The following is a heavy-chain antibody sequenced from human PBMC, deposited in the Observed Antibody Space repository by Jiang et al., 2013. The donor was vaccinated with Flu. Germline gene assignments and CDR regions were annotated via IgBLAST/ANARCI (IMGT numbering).Heavy chain of an antibody. J-gene: IGHJ4*02. D-gene: IGHD4-17*01. V-gene: IGHV1-2*04. CDR1: GYTFTGYY. CDR2: INPNSGGT. CDR3: AREGYGELFFDY. Sequence: SGAEVKKPGASVKVSCKASGYTFTGYYLHWVRQAPGQGLEWMGWINPNSGGTNYAQKFQGCVTMIRDTSISTAYMELSRLRSDDTAVFYCAREGYGELFFDYWGQGTLVTVSS.